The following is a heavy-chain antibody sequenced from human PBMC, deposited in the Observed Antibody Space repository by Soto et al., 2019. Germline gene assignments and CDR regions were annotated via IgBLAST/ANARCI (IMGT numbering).Heavy chain of an antibody. V-gene: IGHV3-33*07. D-gene: IGHD2-2*01. Sequence: GGSLRLSCAVSGFTFSRYSSFTIYWVRQAPGKGLEWVAVIWYDGSNKYYADSVKGRFTISRDNSKNTLYLQMNSLRAEDTAVYYCARVGRDIVLVPAAYYYYYGMDVWGQGATVTVSS. CDR3: ARVGRDIVLVPAAYYYYYGMDV. CDR2: IWYDGSNK. J-gene: IGHJ6*02. CDR1: GFTFSRYS.